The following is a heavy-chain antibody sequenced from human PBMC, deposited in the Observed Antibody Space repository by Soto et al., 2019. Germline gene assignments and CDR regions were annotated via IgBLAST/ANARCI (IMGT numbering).Heavy chain of an antibody. CDR2: IYYSGST. J-gene: IGHJ4*02. CDR3: ARTYYDFWSGYLHDYYFDY. CDR1: GGSIVSSSYY. V-gene: IGHV4-39*01. D-gene: IGHD3-3*01. Sequence: SETLSLTCTVSGGSIVSSSYYWGWIRQHPGKGLEWIGSIYYSGSTYYNPSLKSRVTISVDTSKNQFSLKLSSVTAADTAVYYCARTYYDFWSGYLHDYYFDYWGQGTLVTVSS.